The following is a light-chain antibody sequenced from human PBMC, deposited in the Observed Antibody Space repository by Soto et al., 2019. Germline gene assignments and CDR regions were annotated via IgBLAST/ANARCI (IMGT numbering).Light chain of an antibody. V-gene: IGLV2-11*01. Sequence: SALTQPRSVSGSPGQSVTISCSGTSSDVGGYNAVAWYQQKPGEAPKLLIYSVTNRPSGVPDRFSGSKSGSTASLTISGLQGEDEADYYCCSYAGSHINYVFGGGTKVTVL. CDR2: SVT. CDR3: CSYAGSHINYV. J-gene: IGLJ1*01. CDR1: SSDVGGYNA.